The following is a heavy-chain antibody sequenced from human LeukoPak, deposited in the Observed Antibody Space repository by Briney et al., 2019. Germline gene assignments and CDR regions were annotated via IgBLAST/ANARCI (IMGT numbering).Heavy chain of an antibody. CDR1: GYTFTSYY. CDR3: ALGHHGDYYGMDV. CDR2: INPSGGST. Sequence: ASVKVSCKASGYTFTSYYMHWVRQAPGQGLEWMGIINPSGGSTSYAQKFQGRVTMTRDTSTSTVYMELSSLRSEDTAVHYCALGHHGDYYGMDVWGLGTTVTVSS. J-gene: IGHJ6*02. V-gene: IGHV1-46*01. D-gene: IGHD2-21*01.